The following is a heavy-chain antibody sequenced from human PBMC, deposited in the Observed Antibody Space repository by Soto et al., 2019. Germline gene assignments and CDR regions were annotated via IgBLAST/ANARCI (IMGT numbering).Heavy chain of an antibody. CDR2: ISYGGST. D-gene: IGHD5-18*01. J-gene: IGHJ4*02. Sequence: QVQLQESGPGLVKPSQTLSLTCTVSGGSINSGGYCWSWIRQHPGKGLDWIGCISYGGSTSYNPSLKSRVTCSVATATTQFSLQLPSVTAAATAVYSSSRGILVWGQGALITVSS. CDR3: SRGILV. V-gene: IGHV4-31*03. CDR1: GGSINSGGYC.